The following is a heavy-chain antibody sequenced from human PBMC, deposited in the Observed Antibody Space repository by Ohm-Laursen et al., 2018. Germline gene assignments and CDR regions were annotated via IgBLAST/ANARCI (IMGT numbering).Heavy chain of an antibody. CDR1: GITVSDNY. CDR3: AKDLTDGTYYFDY. D-gene: IGHD1-26*01. Sequence: SLRLSCAASGITVSDNYMSWVRQAPGKGLEWVSGINGGGSATYYTASVKGRFTISRDNSKNTLYLQMNSLRAEDTAIYYCAKDLTDGTYYFDYWGQGALVTVSS. CDR2: INGGGSAT. J-gene: IGHJ4*02. V-gene: IGHV3-23*01.